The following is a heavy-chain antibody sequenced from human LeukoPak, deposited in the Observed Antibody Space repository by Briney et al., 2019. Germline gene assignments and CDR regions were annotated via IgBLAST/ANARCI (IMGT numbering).Heavy chain of an antibody. CDR1: GGSISSGDYY. Sequence: SETLSLTCTVSGGSISSGDYYWSWIRQPPGKGLEWIGRIYTSGSTNYNPSLKSRVTMSVDTSKNQFSLKLTSVTAADTAVYYCARDGWGMATPFDYWGQGTLVTVSS. D-gene: IGHD5-24*01. V-gene: IGHV4-61*02. CDR3: ARDGWGMATPFDY. CDR2: IYTSGST. J-gene: IGHJ4*02.